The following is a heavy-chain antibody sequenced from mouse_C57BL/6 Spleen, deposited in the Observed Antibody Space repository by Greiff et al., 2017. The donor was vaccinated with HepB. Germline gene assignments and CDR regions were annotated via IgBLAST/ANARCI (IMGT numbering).Heavy chain of an antibody. CDR2: IDPSDSYT. CDR3: ASSRQLRLRDYAMDY. D-gene: IGHD3-2*02. Sequence: QVQLQQPGAELVKPGASVKLSCKASGYTFTSYWMQWVKQRPGQGLEWIGEIDPSDSYTNYNQKFKGKATLTVDTSSSTAYMQLSSLTSEDSAVYYCASSRQLRLRDYAMDYWGQGTSVTVSS. V-gene: IGHV1-50*01. CDR1: GYTFTSYW. J-gene: IGHJ4*01.